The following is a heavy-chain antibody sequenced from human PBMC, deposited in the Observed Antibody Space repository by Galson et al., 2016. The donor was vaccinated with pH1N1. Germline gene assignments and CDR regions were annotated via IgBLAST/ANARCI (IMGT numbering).Heavy chain of an antibody. CDR3: AHGPYGDYVGYFDY. CDR2: IYWDDDK. Sequence: PALVKPPQTLTLTCTFSGSSLTTRGVGVGWIHQPPGKALEWLALIYWDDDKRCSPSLKSRLTITKDTSKNQVVLTMTNMDPVDTATYYCAHGPYGDYVGYFDYWGQGTLVTVSS. CDR1: GSSLTTRGVG. J-gene: IGHJ4*02. V-gene: IGHV2-5*02. D-gene: IGHD4-17*01.